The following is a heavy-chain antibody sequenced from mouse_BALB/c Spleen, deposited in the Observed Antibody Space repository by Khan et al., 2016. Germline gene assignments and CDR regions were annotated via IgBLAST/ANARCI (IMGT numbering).Heavy chain of an antibody. D-gene: IGHD2-1*01. J-gene: IGHJ2*01. CDR3: AREDYGNYGYYFDY. CDR2: ISSGGST. Sequence: EVELVESGGGLVKPGGSLKLSCAASGFTFSSYAMSLVRQPPEKRLELVASISSGGSTYYPDSVKGRFTISRDNARNLLNLQLSSLRSEDTAMYYCAREDYGNYGYYFDYGGQGTTLSVSS. CDR1: GFTFSSYA. V-gene: IGHV5-6-5*01.